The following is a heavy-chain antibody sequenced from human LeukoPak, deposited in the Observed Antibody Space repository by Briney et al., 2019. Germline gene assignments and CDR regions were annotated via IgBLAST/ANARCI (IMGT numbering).Heavy chain of an antibody. CDR1: GLTFSEYW. CDR2: ISKDGGST. D-gene: IGHD1-14*01. V-gene: IGHV3-74*03. J-gene: IGHJ4*02. Sequence: GGSLRLSCAVSGLTFSEYWMHWVRQDAGKGLVWVAGISKDGGSTEYADFVKGRCTISRDNAKNTLYLQMNSLTVDDTAVYYCASGIGTYDYWGLGAQVTVSS. CDR3: ASGIGTYDY.